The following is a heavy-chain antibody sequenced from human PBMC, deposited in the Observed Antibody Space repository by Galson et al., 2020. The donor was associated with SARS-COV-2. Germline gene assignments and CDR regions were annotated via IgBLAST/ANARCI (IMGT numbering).Heavy chain of an antibody. CDR2: INTNTGNP. CDR1: GYTFNNYA. CDR3: ARGAGAWFGELLDY. D-gene: IGHD3-10*01. V-gene: IGHV7-4-1*02. Sequence: ASVKVSCKASGYTFNNYALNWVRQAPGQGLEWMAWINTNTGNPTYAQGFTGRFVFSLDTSISTAYLQSSSLKAEDTAVYYCARGAGAWFGELLDYWGQGTLVTFSS. J-gene: IGHJ4*02.